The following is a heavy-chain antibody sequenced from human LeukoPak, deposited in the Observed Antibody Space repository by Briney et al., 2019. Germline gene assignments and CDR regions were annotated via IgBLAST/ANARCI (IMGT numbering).Heavy chain of an antibody. CDR3: ARGVGWYYFDY. CDR2: ISGSGGST. J-gene: IGHJ4*02. V-gene: IGHV3-23*01. D-gene: IGHD2-8*01. CDR1: GFTFSSYA. Sequence: GGSLRLSCAASGFTFSSYAMSWVRQAPGKGLEWVSAISGSGGSTYYADSVKGRFTISRDNAKNSLYLQMNSLRAEDTAVYYCARGVGWYYFDYWGQGTLVTVSS.